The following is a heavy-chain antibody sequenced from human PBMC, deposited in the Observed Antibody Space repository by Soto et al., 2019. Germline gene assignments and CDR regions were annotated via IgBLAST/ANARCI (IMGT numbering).Heavy chain of an antibody. Sequence: EVQLLESGGRLVQPGQSLRLSCAASPVGFSGLGMSWVRQAPGKGLEWVSTIDNSGTRTHYADSVKGRFTISRDTSKYTLDLQMAYLRAEDTALYHCVSWLSAHFDYWGRGTLVTVSS. CDR2: IDNSGTRT. J-gene: IGHJ4*02. CDR3: VSWLSAHFDY. V-gene: IGHV3-23*05. CDR1: PVGFSGLG. D-gene: IGHD6-19*01.